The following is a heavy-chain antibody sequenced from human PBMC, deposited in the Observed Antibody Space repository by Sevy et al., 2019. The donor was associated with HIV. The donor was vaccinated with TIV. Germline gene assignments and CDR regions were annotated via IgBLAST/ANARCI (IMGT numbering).Heavy chain of an antibody. CDR3: ASEYCSRGSCFFDY. D-gene: IGHD2-15*01. J-gene: IGHJ4*02. CDR1: GFDIRSNY. Sequence: GGSLRLSCVVSGFDIRSNYMSWVRQAPGKGLEWVSHIYAEGTEYYADSVKGRFTFSRDDSKNTVSLQKRSLRVEESAVYYCASEYCSRGSCFFDYWGQGIQVTVSS. V-gene: IGHV3-53*01. CDR2: IYAEGTE.